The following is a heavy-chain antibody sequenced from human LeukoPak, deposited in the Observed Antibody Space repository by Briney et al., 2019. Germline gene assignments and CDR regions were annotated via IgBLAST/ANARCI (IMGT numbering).Heavy chain of an antibody. J-gene: IGHJ4*02. CDR1: LGSLRGYY. V-gene: IGHV4-34*01. CDR3: ASKRYYSGWWRPHEFDS. CDR2: IKNGGST. D-gene: IGHD3-10*01. Sequence: SETLSLTCAVYLGSLRGYYSSGIPDPPGKGHWRGWEIKNGGSTNYTESLKSRFTMSVDTSKSPFSLKMSSVTAADTAVYYCASKRYYSGWWRPHEFDSWGQGTLVTVSS.